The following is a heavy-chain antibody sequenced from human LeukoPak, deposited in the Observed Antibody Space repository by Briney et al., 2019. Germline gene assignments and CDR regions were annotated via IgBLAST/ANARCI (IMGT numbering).Heavy chain of an antibody. CDR1: RYIFTSYF. J-gene: IGHJ4*02. D-gene: IGHD7-27*01. CDR2: INTNSGVT. Sequence: ASVKVSCKASRYIFTSYFIHWVRQAPGKGLEWMGWINTNSGVTNYAQKFQGRVTMTSDTSLSTAYLEVSRLGSGDRAVYYCARDPGANYLAFWGQGTLVTVSS. V-gene: IGHV1-2*02. CDR3: ARDPGANYLAF.